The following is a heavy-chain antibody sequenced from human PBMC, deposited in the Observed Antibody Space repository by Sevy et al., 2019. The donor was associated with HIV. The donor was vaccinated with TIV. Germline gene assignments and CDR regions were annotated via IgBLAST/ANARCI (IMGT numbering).Heavy chain of an antibody. CDR3: ARDSGIWGYSGSWDY. CDR2: ISYDGRNK. Sequence: GGSLRLSCAASGFTFSNYAMHWVRQAPGKGLEWVAVISYDGRNKYYADSVKGRFTISRDNSKNMLYLQMNSLRAEDTAVYYCARDSGIWGYSGSWDYWGQGTLVTVSS. CDR1: GFTFSNYA. V-gene: IGHV3-30*04. J-gene: IGHJ4*02. D-gene: IGHD1-26*01.